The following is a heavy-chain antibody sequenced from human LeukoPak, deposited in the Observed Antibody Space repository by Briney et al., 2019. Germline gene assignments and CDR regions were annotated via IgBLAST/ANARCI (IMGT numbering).Heavy chain of an antibody. V-gene: IGHV1-2*02. D-gene: IGHD3-3*01. CDR1: GYTFTGYY. J-gene: IGHJ3*02. CDR2: ITPNSGGT. CDR3: AKPPHPPQYYDFWSGYYTGAHDAFDI. Sequence: ASVKVSCKASGYTFTGYYMHWVRKAPGQGLEWMGWITPNSGGTTYAQKFQGRVTMTRDTSISTAYMELSRLRSDDTAVYYCAKPPHPPQYYDFWSGYYTGAHDAFDIWGQGTMVTVSS.